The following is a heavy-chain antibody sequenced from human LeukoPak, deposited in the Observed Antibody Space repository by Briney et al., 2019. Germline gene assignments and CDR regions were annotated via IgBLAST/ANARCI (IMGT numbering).Heavy chain of an antibody. J-gene: IGHJ5*02. V-gene: IGHV4-39*02. Sequence: SETLSLTCTVSGGSISSSFYYWGWIRPPPGKGLEWIGSIYHSGSTYYNPSLTSRVTISVDTSRNQFSLNLSSVTAADTAVYYCAREASGPSFDPWGQGTLVTVSS. CDR2: IYHSGST. CDR3: AREASGPSFDP. D-gene: IGHD6-25*01. CDR1: GGSISSSFYY.